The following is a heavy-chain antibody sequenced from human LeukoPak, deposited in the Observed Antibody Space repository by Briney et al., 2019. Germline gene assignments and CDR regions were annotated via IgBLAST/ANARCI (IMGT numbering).Heavy chain of an antibody. CDR1: GGSISSGSYY. D-gene: IGHD6-13*01. Sequence: SETLSLTCTVSGGSISSGSYYWSWIRQPAGKGLEWIGRIYTRGSTNYNPSLKSRVTISVDTSKNQFSLKLSSVTAADTAVYYCARVSSNNWYNERGAFDIWGQGTMVTVSS. J-gene: IGHJ3*02. CDR3: ARVSSNNWYNERGAFDI. V-gene: IGHV4-61*02. CDR2: IYTRGST.